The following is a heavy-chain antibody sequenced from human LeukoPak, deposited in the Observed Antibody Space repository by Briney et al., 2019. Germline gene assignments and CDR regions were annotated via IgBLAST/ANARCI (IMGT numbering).Heavy chain of an antibody. CDR1: GFTFSTYA. V-gene: IGHV3-23*01. J-gene: IGHJ6*02. CDR3: ARAEGLFSGSVYGMDV. CDR2: ISGSGGST. Sequence: PGGSLRLSCAASGFTFSTYAMSWVRQAPGKGLEWVSIISGSGGSTYYADSVKGRFTISRDNSKNTLYLQMNSLRAEDTAVYYCARAEGLFSGSVYGMDVWGQGTTVTVSS. D-gene: IGHD3-10*01.